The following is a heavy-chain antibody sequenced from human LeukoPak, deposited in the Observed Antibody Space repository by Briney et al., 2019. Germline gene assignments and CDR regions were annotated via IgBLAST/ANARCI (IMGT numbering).Heavy chain of an antibody. Sequence: GGSLRLSCAAFGFMFSNFAMSWVRQAPGKGLEWVSTIYYSGGNTYSADSVKGRFTISRDNAKNTLYLQMNSLRAEDTAVYYCAKGQGQAVVPRRFDYWGQGTLVTVSS. V-gene: IGHV3-23*01. CDR2: IYYSGGNT. CDR1: GFMFSNFA. CDR3: AKGQGQAVVPRRFDY. J-gene: IGHJ4*02. D-gene: IGHD2-2*01.